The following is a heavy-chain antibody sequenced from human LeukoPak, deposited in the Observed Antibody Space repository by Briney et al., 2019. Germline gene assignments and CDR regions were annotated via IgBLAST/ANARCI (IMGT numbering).Heavy chain of an antibody. CDR2: INSDGSST. J-gene: IGHJ6*02. Sequence: GGSLRLSCAASGFTFSSYWMHWVRQAPGKGLVWVSRINSDGSSTSYADSVKGRFTISRDNAKNTLYLQMNSLRAEDTAVYYCARVVSITRDYYYYYGMDVWGQGITVTVSS. CDR3: ARVVSITRDYYYYYGMDV. CDR1: GFTFSSYW. D-gene: IGHD3-3*02. V-gene: IGHV3-74*01.